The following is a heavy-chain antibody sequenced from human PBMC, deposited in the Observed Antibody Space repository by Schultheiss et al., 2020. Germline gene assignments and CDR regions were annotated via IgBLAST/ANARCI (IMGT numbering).Heavy chain of an antibody. CDR2: IKSKTDGGTT. CDR1: GASISSDNW. J-gene: IGHJ6*02. CDR3: TSGYYTFYYYYYGMDV. D-gene: IGHD3-3*01. Sequence: ETLSLTCTVSGASISSDNWWGWVRQAPGKGLEWVGRIKSKTDGGTTDYAAPVKGRFTISRDDSKNTLYLQMNSLKTEDTAVYYCTSGYYTFYYYYYGMDVWGQGTTVTVSS. V-gene: IGHV3-15*01.